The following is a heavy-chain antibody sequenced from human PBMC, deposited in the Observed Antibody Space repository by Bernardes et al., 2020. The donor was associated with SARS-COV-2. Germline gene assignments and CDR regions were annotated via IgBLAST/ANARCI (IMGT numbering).Heavy chain of an antibody. D-gene: IGHD3-10*01. J-gene: IGHJ6*02. CDR1: GLTFSTYG. V-gene: IGHV3-33*01. CDR3: ARTVVVRGVDYYGMDV. CDR2: IWSDGGDK. Sequence: GSLRLSCAASGLTFSTYGMHWVRQAPGKGLEWVTLIWSDGGDKYYADSVKGRFTISRDNSNNTLYLQMNSLRAEDSAVYYCARTVVVRGVDYYGMDVWGPGTTVTVSS.